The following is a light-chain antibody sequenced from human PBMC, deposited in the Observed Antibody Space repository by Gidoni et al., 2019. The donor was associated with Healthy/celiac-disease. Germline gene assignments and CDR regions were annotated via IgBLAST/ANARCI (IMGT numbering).Light chain of an antibody. J-gene: IGLJ3*02. CDR1: SSDVGGYNY. V-gene: IGLV2-11*01. Sequence: QSALTQPRSVSGSPGPSVPLSCTGTSSDVGGYNYVSWYQQHPGKAPKLMIYDVSKRPSGVPDRFSGSKSGNTASLTISGLQAEDEADYYCCSYAGSYTPNWVFGGGTKLTVL. CDR3: CSYAGSYTPNWV. CDR2: DVS.